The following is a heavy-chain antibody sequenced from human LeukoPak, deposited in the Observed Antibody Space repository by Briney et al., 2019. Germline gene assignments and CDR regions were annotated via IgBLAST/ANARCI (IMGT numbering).Heavy chain of an antibody. CDR2: INSDGSST. D-gene: IGHD1-20*01. Sequence: GGSLRLSCAASGFTFSSYWMHWVRHAPGKGLVWVSRINSDGSSTSYADSVKGRFTISRDNAKNTLYLQMNSLRAEDTAVYYCVRTYNWNDDFDYWGQGTLVTVSS. CDR1: GFTFSSYW. CDR3: VRTYNWNDDFDY. J-gene: IGHJ4*02. V-gene: IGHV3-74*01.